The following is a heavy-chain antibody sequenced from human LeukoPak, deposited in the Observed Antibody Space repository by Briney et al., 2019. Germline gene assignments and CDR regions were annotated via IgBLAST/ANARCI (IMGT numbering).Heavy chain of an antibody. CDR3: ARDCYGSGSYYNPLGYYYMDV. CDR1: GYTFTSYG. J-gene: IGHJ6*03. Sequence: GASVKVSYKASGYTFTSYGFTWVRQAPGQGLEWMGWISTYNGNTNYARKLQGRVTLTTDTSTSTAYMELRSLRSDDTAVYYCARDCYGSGSYYNPLGYYYMDVWGKGTTVTVSS. V-gene: IGHV1-18*01. CDR2: ISTYNGNT. D-gene: IGHD3-10*01.